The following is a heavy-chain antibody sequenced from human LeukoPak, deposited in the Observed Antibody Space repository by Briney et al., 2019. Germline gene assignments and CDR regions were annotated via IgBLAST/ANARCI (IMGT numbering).Heavy chain of an antibody. CDR1: GFTFSSYA. V-gene: IGHV3-30*04. Sequence: GGSLRLSCAASGFTFSSYAMHWVRQAPGKGLEWVAVISYDGSNEYYADSVKGRFTISRDNSKNTLYLQMNSLRAEDTAVYYCARESFVVTTVRYYYMDVWGKGTMVTVSS. J-gene: IGHJ6*03. D-gene: IGHD4-17*01. CDR2: ISYDGSNE. CDR3: ARESFVVTTVRYYYMDV.